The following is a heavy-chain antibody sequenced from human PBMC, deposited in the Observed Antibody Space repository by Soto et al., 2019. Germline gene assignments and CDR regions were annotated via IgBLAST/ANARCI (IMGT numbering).Heavy chain of an antibody. CDR3: PTSSYYHSSGSANWYFDL. Sequence: QVQLQESGPGLVKPSQTLSLTCTVSGGSISSGDYYWSWIRQPPGKGLEWIGYIYYSGSTYYNPSLKSRVTISIATSKTPFSVVLSCVSGADTAMYYCPTSSYYHSSGSANWYFDLWGRGTLVTVSS. V-gene: IGHV4-30-4*01. D-gene: IGHD3-22*01. CDR2: IYYSGST. J-gene: IGHJ2*01. CDR1: GGSISSGDYY.